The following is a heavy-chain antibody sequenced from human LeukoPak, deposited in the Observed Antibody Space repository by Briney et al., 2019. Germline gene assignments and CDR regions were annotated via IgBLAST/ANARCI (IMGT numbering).Heavy chain of an antibody. V-gene: IGHV3-23*01. CDR2: ISGSGGST. CDR3: AKKVLYSSSWSEFDY. CDR1: GFTFSSYA. Sequence: GGSLRLSCAASGFTFSSYAMSWVRQAPGKGLEWVSAISGSGGSTYYADSVKGRFTISRDNSKNTLYLQMNSLRAEDTAVYYCAKKVLYSSSWSEFDYWGQGTLVTVSS. J-gene: IGHJ4*02. D-gene: IGHD6-13*01.